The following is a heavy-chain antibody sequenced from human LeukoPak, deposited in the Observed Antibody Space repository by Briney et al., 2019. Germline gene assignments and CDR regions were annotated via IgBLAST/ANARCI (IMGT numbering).Heavy chain of an antibody. V-gene: IGHV3-30*01. CDR3: ARLNWFDP. J-gene: IGHJ5*02. Sequence: SVKGRFTISRDNSKNTLSLQMNSLRPDDTAVYYCARLNWFDPWGQGTLVTVSS.